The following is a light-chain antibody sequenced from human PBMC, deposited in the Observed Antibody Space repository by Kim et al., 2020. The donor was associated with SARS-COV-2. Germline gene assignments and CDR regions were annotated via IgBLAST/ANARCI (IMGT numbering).Light chain of an antibody. J-gene: IGLJ1*01. CDR1: KLGDKF. V-gene: IGLV3-1*01. Sequence: SYELTQPPSVSVSPGQTASITCSGDKLGDKFACWFQQKPGQSPVLVIYQDDKRPSGIPERFSGSNPGNTATLTISGTQAMDEADYYCQAWDSGTGLFGT. CDR2: QDD. CDR3: QAWDSGTGL.